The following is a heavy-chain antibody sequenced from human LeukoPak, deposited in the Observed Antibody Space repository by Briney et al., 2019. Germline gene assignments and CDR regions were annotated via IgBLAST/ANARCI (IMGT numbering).Heavy chain of an antibody. Sequence: SQTLSLTCTVSGGSISSGGYYWGWIRQPPGKGLEWIGYIYYSGSTYYNPSLKSRVTISVDTSKNQFSLKLSSVTAADTAVYYCARSKYGSGSYYFNWFDPWGQGTLVTVSS. V-gene: IGHV4-31*03. CDR2: IYYSGST. CDR1: GGSISSGGYY. J-gene: IGHJ5*02. CDR3: ARSKYGSGSYYFNWFDP. D-gene: IGHD3-10*01.